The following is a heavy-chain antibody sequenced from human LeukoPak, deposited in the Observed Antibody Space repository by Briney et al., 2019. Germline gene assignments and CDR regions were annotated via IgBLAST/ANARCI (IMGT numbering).Heavy chain of an antibody. J-gene: IGHJ5*02. CDR3: AKGLTRTEVLNWFDP. V-gene: IGHV3-9*01. CDR2: ISWNSGSI. Sequence: GRSLRLSCAASGFTFDDYAMHWVRQAPGKGLEWVSGISWNSGSIGYADSVKGRFTISRDNAKNSLYLQMNSLRAEDTALYYCAKGLTRTEVLNWFDPWGQGTLVTVSS. CDR1: GFTFDDYA. D-gene: IGHD2-8*02.